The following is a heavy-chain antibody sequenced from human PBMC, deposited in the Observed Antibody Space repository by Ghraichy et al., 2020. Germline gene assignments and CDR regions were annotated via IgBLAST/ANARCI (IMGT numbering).Heavy chain of an antibody. CDR1: GGTFSSYA. CDR3: AFDVDTAMVNYFDY. CDR2: IIPIFGTA. V-gene: IGHV1-69*13. D-gene: IGHD5-18*01. Sequence: SVKVSCKASGGTFSSYAISWVRQAPGQGLEWMGGIIPIFGTANYAQKFQGRVTITADESTSTAYMELSSLRSEDTAVYYCAFDVDTAMVNYFDYWGQGTLVTVSS. J-gene: IGHJ4*02.